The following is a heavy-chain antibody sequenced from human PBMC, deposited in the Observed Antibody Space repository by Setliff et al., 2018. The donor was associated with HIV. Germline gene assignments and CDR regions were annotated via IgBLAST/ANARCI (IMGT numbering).Heavy chain of an antibody. CDR1: GSSISGHF. CDR2: IYTTGST. V-gene: IGHV4-59*11. CDR3: ARFNALLGSSTYYDY. D-gene: IGHD3-22*01. J-gene: IGHJ4*02. Sequence: PSETLSLTCTVSGSSISGHFWTWIRQPPGKGLEWIGYIYTTGSTNYNPSLTSRVTISVDTSKNKFSLKMRSVTAADTAVYYCARFNALLGSSTYYDYWGPGLLVTVS.